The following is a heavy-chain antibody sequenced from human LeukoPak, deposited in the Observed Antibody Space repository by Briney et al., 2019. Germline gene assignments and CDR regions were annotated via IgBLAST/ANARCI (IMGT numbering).Heavy chain of an antibody. D-gene: IGHD2-21*01. CDR2: IIPIFGTA. CDR1: GGTFSSYA. Sequence: SVKVSCKASGGTFSSYAISWVRQAPGQGLEWMGGIIPIFGTANYAQKFQGRVTITADESTSTAYMELSSLSSEDTAVYYCARCGDCYTTNYYYMDVWGKGTTVTVSS. J-gene: IGHJ6*03. CDR3: ARCGDCYTTNYYYMDV. V-gene: IGHV1-69*01.